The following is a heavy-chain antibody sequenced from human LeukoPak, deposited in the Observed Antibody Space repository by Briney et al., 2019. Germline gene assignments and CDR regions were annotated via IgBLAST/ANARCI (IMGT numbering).Heavy chain of an antibody. V-gene: IGHV4-38-2*01. Sequence: PSETLSLTCAVSGYSISSGYCWGWIRQPPGKGLEWIGSIYHSGSTYYNPSLKSRVTISVDTSKNQFSLKLSSVTAADTAVYYCARHLREYSYGHGSYYWGQGTLVTVSS. D-gene: IGHD5-18*01. CDR3: ARHLREYSYGHGSYY. J-gene: IGHJ4*02. CDR1: GYSISSGYC. CDR2: IYHSGST.